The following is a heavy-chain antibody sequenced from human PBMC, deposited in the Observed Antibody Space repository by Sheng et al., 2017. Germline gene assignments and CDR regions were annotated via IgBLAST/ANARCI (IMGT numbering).Heavy chain of an antibody. CDR2: IIPILGIA. D-gene: IGHD2-15*01. CDR1: GGTFSSYT. CDR3: ARAPSMVVTEDWFDP. Sequence: QVQLVQSGAEVKKPGSSVKVSCKASGGTFSSYTISWVRQAPGQGLEWMGRIIPILGIANYAQKFQGRVTITADKSTSTAYMELSSLRSEDTAVYYCARAPSMVVTEDWFDPWGQGTLVTVSS. J-gene: IGHJ5*02. V-gene: IGHV1-69*02.